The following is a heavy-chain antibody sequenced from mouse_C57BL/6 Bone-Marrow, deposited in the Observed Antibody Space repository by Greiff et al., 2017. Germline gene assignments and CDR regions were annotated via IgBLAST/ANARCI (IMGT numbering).Heavy chain of an antibody. Sequence: QVQLQQPGAELVKPGASVKMSCKASGYTFTSYWITWVKQRPGQGLEWIGDIYPGSGSTNYNEKFKSKATLTVDTSSSTAYMQHSSLTSEDSAVYYCARPPSTVVEGDYAMDYWGQGTSVTVSS. V-gene: IGHV1-55*01. CDR2: IYPGSGST. CDR1: GYTFTSYW. CDR3: ARPPSTVVEGDYAMDY. D-gene: IGHD1-1*01. J-gene: IGHJ4*01.